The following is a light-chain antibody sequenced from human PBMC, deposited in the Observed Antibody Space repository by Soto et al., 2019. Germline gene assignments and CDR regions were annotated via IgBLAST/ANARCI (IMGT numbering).Light chain of an antibody. Sequence: QAVVTQPPSVSGAPGQRVTISCTGSSSKIGAGYDVHWYQQLPGTAPKLLIYGNSNRPSGVPDRFSGSKTGTSASPAITGLQAEDEADYYCQSYDSSLSGWVFGGGTQLTVL. CDR3: QSYDSSLSGWV. CDR1: SSKIGAGYD. CDR2: GNS. V-gene: IGLV1-40*01. J-gene: IGLJ3*02.